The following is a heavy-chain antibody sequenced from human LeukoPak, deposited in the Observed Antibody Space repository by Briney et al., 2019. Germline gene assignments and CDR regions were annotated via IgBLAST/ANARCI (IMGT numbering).Heavy chain of an antibody. V-gene: IGHV3-7*01. D-gene: IGHD2-2*01. CDR3: ARDRDSTSLSYYYGMDV. J-gene: IGHJ6*02. CDR1: GFTFTTYW. CDR2: MKSDGSER. Sequence: GGSLRLSCAASGFTFTTYWMHWMRQTPGKGLEWVANMKSDGSERYSVASVKGRFTISRDNAKNSLYLQMNSLRAEDTAVYYCARDRDSTSLSYYYGMDVWGQGTTVTVSS.